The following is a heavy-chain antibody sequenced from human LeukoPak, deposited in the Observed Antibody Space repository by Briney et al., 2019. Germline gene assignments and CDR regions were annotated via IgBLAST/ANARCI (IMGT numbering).Heavy chain of an antibody. CDR2: INPGGSSI. V-gene: IGHV3-74*01. CDR3: ARSNQADDY. J-gene: IGHJ4*02. D-gene: IGHD1-14*01. Sequence: GGSLRLSCAASGCTFSSYWMHWVRQVAGKGLVWVARINPGGSSITYADSVQGRFTISRDNAKNTLYLQMDSLRAEDTGVYYCARSNQADDYWGQGTLVTVSS. CDR1: GCTFSSYW.